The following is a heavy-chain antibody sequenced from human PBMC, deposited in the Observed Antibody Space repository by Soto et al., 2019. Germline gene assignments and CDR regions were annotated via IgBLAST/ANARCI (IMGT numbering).Heavy chain of an antibody. Sequence: LRLSCAASGFTFSRYEMNWVRQAPGKGLEWISYIHSSATTIYYADSVKGRFTISRDNAKNSLCLQMNSLSAEDTAVYYCATISGAGGAIDFWRQATMVTVSS. CDR3: ATISGAGGAIDF. CDR2: IHSSATTI. CDR1: GFTFSRYE. V-gene: IGHV3-48*03. D-gene: IGHD1-26*01. J-gene: IGHJ3*01.